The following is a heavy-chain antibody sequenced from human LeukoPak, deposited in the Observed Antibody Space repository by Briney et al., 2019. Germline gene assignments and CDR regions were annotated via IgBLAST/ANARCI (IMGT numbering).Heavy chain of an antibody. Sequence: PGGSLRLSCAASGFTFSSYAMSWVRQAPGKGLEWVSAISGSGGSTYYADSVKGRFTISRDNSKNTLYLQMNSLRAEDTAVYYCARGQVVGATFGMDVWGKGTTVTVSS. D-gene: IGHD1-26*01. CDR3: ARGQVVGATFGMDV. V-gene: IGHV3-23*01. CDR2: ISGSGGST. J-gene: IGHJ6*04. CDR1: GFTFSSYA.